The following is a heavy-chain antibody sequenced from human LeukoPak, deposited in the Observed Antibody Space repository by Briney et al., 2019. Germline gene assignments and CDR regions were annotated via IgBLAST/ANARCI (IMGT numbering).Heavy chain of an antibody. V-gene: IGHV1-2*02. D-gene: IGHD3-22*01. J-gene: IGHJ4*02. CDR1: GYTFTGYY. CDR2: INPNSGGT. Sequence: ASVKVSCKASGYTFTGYYMHWVRQAPGQGLEWMGWINPNSGGTNYAQKFQGRVTMTRDTSISTAYMELSRLRSDDTAVYYCATVGEGNSYDSSGYFDYWGQGTLVTVSS. CDR3: ATVGEGNSYDSSGYFDY.